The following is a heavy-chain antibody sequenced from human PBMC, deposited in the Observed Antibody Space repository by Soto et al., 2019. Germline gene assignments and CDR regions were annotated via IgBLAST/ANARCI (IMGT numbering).Heavy chain of an antibody. CDR2: ISYDGSNK. V-gene: IGHV3-30*18. D-gene: IGHD2-2*02. Sequence: ESGGGVVQPGRSLRLSCAASGFTFSSYGMHWVRQAPGKGLEWVAVISYDGSNKYYADSVKGRFTTSRDNSKNTLYLQMNSLRAEDTAVYYCAKEYLYQGSYYYYMDVWGKGTTVTVSS. J-gene: IGHJ6*03. CDR1: GFTFSSYG. CDR3: AKEYLYQGSYYYYMDV.